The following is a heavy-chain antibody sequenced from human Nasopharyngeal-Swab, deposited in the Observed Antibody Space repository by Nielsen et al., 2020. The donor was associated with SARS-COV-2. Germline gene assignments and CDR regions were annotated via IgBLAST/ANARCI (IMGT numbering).Heavy chain of an antibody. J-gene: IGHJ3*02. D-gene: IGHD7-27*01. CDR2: TYYRSKWYN. V-gene: IGHV6-1*01. Sequence: SQTLSLTCAISGDSVSINSAACNCIRQSPSRGLEWLGRTYYRSKWYNDYAVSVKSRITINPDTSKNQFSLQLNSVTPEDTAVYYCARVHWDLGAFDIWGQGKMVTVSS. CDR3: ARVHWDLGAFDI. CDR1: GDSVSINSAA.